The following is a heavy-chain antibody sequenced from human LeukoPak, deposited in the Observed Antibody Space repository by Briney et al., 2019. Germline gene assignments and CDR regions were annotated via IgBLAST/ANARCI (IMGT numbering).Heavy chain of an antibody. CDR3: ARRSLGEPRDFDY. CDR2: ISASGVST. D-gene: IGHD3-16*01. Sequence: GGSLRLSCAASGFTFSSYAMSWVRQAPGKGLEWVSAISASGVSTYYADSVKGRFTISRDNSKNTLYLQMNYLRAEDTAVYYCARRSLGEPRDFDYWGQGTLVTVSS. CDR1: GFTFSSYA. J-gene: IGHJ4*02. V-gene: IGHV3-23*01.